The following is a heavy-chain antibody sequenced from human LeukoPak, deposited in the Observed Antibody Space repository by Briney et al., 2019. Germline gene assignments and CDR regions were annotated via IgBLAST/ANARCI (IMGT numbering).Heavy chain of an antibody. D-gene: IGHD2-15*01. CDR1: GGTFSSYA. J-gene: IGHJ5*02. CDR3: ARDHCSGGSCNWFDP. V-gene: IGHV1-69*13. CDR2: IIPIFGTA. Sequence: GASVKVSCKASGGTFSSYAISWVRQALGQGLEWMGGIIPIFGTANYAQKFQGRVTITADESTSTAYMELSSLRSEDTAVYYCARDHCSGGSCNWFDPWGQGTLVTVSS.